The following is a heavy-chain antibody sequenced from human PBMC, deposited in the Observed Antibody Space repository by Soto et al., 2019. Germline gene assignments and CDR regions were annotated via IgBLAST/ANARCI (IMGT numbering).Heavy chain of an antibody. Sequence: EVQLVESGGGLVQPGGSQRLSCAASGSTFSDHYMDWVRQAPGKGLEWVGRIRNKANSYTTDYAASVKGRFTISRDDSKDSLYLQMNRLKTEDTAIYYCARDSGKGAYFDYLGHGTLATVSS. CDR1: GSTFSDHY. CDR2: IRNKANSYTT. D-gene: IGHD1-26*01. J-gene: IGHJ4*01. V-gene: IGHV3-72*01. CDR3: ARDSGKGAYFDY.